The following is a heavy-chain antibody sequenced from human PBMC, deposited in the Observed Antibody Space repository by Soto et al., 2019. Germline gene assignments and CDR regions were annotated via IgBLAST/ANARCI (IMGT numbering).Heavy chain of an antibody. J-gene: IGHJ5*02. Sequence: TGGSLCLSCAAYGFTFRDFNMNWVRQAPGKGLEWISYISSSGRSTYYAAPVKGRFTISRDNANNSFFLQRNSLVDEDSAVYYCAKETFVFESRTSYSAHRPRWWDPGGQGTLVTVS. V-gene: IGHV3-48*02. CDR2: ISSSGRST. CDR3: AKETFVFESRTSYSAHRPRWWDP. D-gene: IGHD2-15*01. CDR1: GFTFRDFN.